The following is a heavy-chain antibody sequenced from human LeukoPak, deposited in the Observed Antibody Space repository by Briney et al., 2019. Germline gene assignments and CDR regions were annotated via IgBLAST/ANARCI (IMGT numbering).Heavy chain of an antibody. CDR2: ISGSGGST. V-gene: IGHV3-23*01. J-gene: IGHJ4*02. CDR3: AKARRYSGSYLDY. Sequence: SGGSLRLSCAASGFTFSSYAMSWVRQAPGKGLEWVSAISGSGGSTYYADSVKGRFTISRDNSKNTLYLQMNSLRAEDTAVYYCAKARRYSGSYLDYWGQGTLVTVSS. CDR1: GFTFSSYA. D-gene: IGHD1-26*01.